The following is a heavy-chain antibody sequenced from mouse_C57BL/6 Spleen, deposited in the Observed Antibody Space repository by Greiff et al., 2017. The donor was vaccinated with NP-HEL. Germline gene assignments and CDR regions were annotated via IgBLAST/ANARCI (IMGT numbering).Heavy chain of an antibody. D-gene: IGHD2-3*01. J-gene: IGHJ4*01. CDR2: ISSGGDYI. V-gene: IGHV5-9-1*02. Sequence: DVQLVESGEGLVKPGGSLKLSCAASGFTFSSYAMSWVRQTPEKRLEWVAYISSGGDYIYYADTVKGRFTISRDNARNTLYLQMSSLKSEDTAMYYCTRGLTYDGYYAHYAMDYWGQGTSVTVSS. CDR1: GFTFSSYA. CDR3: TRGLTYDGYYAHYAMDY.